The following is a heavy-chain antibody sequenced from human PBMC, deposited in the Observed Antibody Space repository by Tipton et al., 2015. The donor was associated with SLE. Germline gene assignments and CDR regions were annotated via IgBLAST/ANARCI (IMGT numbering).Heavy chain of an antibody. CDR1: GGSISSGGYF. D-gene: IGHD5-24*01. CDR2: MFKSENT. J-gene: IGHJ2*01. CDR3: ARTNLQESLVDWFFDL. V-gene: IGHV4-31*03. Sequence: TLSLTCTVSGGSISSGGYFWSWIRQHPGKGLEWIGYMFKSENTYYNPSLRSRTTISVDTSKNQISLRLNSVTVADTAVYYCARTNLQESLVDWFFDLWGRGTLVTVSS.